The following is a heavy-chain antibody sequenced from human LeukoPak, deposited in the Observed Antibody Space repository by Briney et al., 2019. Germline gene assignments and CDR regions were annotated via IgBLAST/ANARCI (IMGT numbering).Heavy chain of an antibody. CDR3: ARDEDYGGNSNNAFDI. V-gene: IGHV4-59*01. CDR1: FSDYY. Sequence: FSDYYMNWIRQPPGKGLEWIGYIYYSGSTNYNPSLKSRVTISADTSKNQFSLKLSSVTAADTAVYYCARDEDYGGNSNNAFDIWGQGTMVTVSS. J-gene: IGHJ3*02. CDR2: IYYSGST. D-gene: IGHD4-23*01.